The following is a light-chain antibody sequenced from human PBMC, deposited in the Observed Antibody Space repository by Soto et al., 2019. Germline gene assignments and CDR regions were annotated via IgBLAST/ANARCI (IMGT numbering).Light chain of an antibody. CDR2: EVT. J-gene: IGLJ2*01. V-gene: IGLV2-8*01. Sequence: QPVLTQPPSASGSLGQSVTISCTGTSSDIGTYNYVSWYQHHPGKAPELIIYEVTKRPSGVPDRFSGSKSGNTASLTVSGLQAEDEADYYCSSFADSPVVFGGGTKVTVL. CDR3: SSFADSPVV. CDR1: SSDIGTYNY.